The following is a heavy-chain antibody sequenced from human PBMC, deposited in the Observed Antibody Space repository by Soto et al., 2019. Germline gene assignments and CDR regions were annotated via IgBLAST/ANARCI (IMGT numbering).Heavy chain of an antibody. D-gene: IGHD4-4*01. CDR3: ARSDNYVPFDH. CDR1: GGSISSGDYY. V-gene: IGHV4-30-4*01. Sequence: QVQLQESGPGLVKPSQTLSLTCTVSGGSISSGDYYWSWIRQPPGKGLEWIGYIYYSGFTYYNPFLNSRLTMSVDTSKSQFSLKLSSVIAADAAVYYCARSDNYVPFDHWGQGTLVTVSS. CDR2: IYYSGFT. J-gene: IGHJ4*02.